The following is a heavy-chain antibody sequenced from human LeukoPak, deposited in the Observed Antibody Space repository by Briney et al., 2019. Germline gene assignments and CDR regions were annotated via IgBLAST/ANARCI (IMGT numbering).Heavy chain of an antibody. CDR3: AKEFAAAALDY. D-gene: IGHD2-2*01. CDR2: TRNKGNSYTT. V-gene: IGHV3-72*01. CDR1: GFTFSDHY. J-gene: IGHJ4*02. Sequence: GGSLRLSCAASGFTFSDHYMDWVRQAPGKGLEWVGRTRNKGNSYTTQYAASVKGRFTISRDDSKNSLYLQMNSLKTEDTAVYYCAKEFAAAALDYWGQGTLVTVSS.